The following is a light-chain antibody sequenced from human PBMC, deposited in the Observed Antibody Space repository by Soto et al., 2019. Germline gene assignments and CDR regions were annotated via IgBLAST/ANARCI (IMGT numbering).Light chain of an antibody. CDR3: QQGFT. Sequence: EIVLTHSPGTLSLSPGERATLSCRASQSVSSSYLAWYQQKPGKPPRLLIYGASSRATGIPDRFRGSGSGTDFTLTISRLEHEDFAVYYCQQGFTFGPGTKVDIK. CDR1: QSVSSSY. CDR2: GAS. V-gene: IGKV3-20*01. J-gene: IGKJ3*01.